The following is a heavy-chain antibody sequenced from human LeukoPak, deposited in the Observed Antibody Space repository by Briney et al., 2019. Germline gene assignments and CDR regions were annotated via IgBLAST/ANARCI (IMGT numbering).Heavy chain of an antibody. CDR2: ISYDGSNK. D-gene: IGHD3-22*01. CDR3: AKASAMIVVVS. CDR1: GFTVSSNY. J-gene: IGHJ4*02. V-gene: IGHV3-30*18. Sequence: GESLRLSCAASGFTVSSNYMSWVRQAPGKGLEWVAVISYDGSNKYYADSVKGRFTISRDNSKNTLYLQMNSLRAEDTAVYYCAKASAMIVVVSWGQGTLVTVSS.